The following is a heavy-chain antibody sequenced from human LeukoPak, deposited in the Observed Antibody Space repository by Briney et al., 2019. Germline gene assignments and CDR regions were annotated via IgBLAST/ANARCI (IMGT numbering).Heavy chain of an antibody. D-gene: IGHD3-22*01. J-gene: IGHJ5*02. CDR2: IYPWYSDT. CDR3: ASLVSYYYDSSGYPPNWFDT. Sequence: GESLKISCKGSGYSFTSYWIGWVRQMPGKGLEWMGIIYPWYSDTRYSPSIQGHATISADNSIRTAYLQWTSLKASDTALYYCASLVSYYYDSSGYPPNWFDTWGQGTLVTVSS. CDR1: GYSFTSYW. V-gene: IGHV5-51*01.